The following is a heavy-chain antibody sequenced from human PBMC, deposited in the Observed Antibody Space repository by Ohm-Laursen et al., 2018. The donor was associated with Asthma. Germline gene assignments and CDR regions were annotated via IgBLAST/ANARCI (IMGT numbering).Heavy chain of an antibody. CDR1: GFTFSSYG. D-gene: IGHD3-22*01. CDR2: ISYDGSNK. Sequence: SLRLSCAASGFTFSSYGMHWVRQAPGKGLEWVAVISYDGSNKYYADSVKGRFTISRDNSKNTLYLQMNSLRAEDTAVYYCAKDGSGYYYFFDYWGQGTLVTVSS. J-gene: IGHJ4*02. CDR3: AKDGSGYYYFFDY. V-gene: IGHV3-30*18.